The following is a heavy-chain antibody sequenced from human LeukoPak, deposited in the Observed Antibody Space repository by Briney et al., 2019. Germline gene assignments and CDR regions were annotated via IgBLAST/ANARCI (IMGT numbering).Heavy chain of an antibody. J-gene: IGHJ4*02. Sequence: PGGSLRLSCAASGFTFSSYAMSWVRQAPGKGLEWVSAISGSGGSTYYADSVKGRFTISRDNSKKTLYLQMNSLRAEDTAVYYCAKDLGDYVIRYYFDYWGQGTLVTVSS. CDR1: GFTFSSYA. V-gene: IGHV3-23*01. CDR3: AKDLGDYVIRYYFDY. CDR2: ISGSGGST. D-gene: IGHD4-17*01.